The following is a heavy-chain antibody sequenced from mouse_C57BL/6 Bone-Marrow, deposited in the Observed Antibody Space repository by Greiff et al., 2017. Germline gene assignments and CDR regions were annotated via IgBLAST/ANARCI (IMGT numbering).Heavy chain of an antibody. Sequence: EVKVVESGGGLVKPGGSLKLSCAASGFTFSSYAMSWVRQTPEKRLEWVATISDGGSYTYYPDNVKGRFTISRDNAKNNLYLQMSHLKSEDTAMYYCARDRDGNYAMDYWGQGTSVTVSS. V-gene: IGHV5-4*01. J-gene: IGHJ4*01. CDR3: ARDRDGNYAMDY. CDR1: GFTFSSYA. D-gene: IGHD2-1*01. CDR2: ISDGGSYT.